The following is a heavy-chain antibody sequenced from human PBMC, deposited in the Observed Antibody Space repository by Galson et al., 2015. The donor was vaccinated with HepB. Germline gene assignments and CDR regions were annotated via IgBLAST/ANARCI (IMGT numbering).Heavy chain of an antibody. CDR3: VREPKSYYGSGRGF. Sequence: SLRLSCAASGFTFSSYSMNWVRQAPGKGLERVSFISSSGSIIYYADSVKGRFTISRDNAENSLYLQMNSLRVEDTAMYFCVREPKSYYGSGRGFWGQGTLVTVSS. J-gene: IGHJ4*02. CDR1: GFTFSSYS. V-gene: IGHV3-48*01. D-gene: IGHD3-10*01. CDR2: ISSSGSII.